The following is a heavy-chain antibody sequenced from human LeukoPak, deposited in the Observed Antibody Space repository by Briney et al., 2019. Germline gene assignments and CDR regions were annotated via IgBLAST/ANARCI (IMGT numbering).Heavy chain of an antibody. J-gene: IGHJ4*02. Sequence: AGGSLRLSCAASGFTFSNFWMNWVRQAPGKGLEWVANINPDGSGKSYVDSVKGRFDISRDNAENLLFLHMNSLRVDDTAVYFCAGWGSGSYWGQGTLVTVSS. V-gene: IGHV3-7*03. CDR2: INPDGSGK. CDR1: GFTFSNFW. D-gene: IGHD7-27*01. CDR3: AGWGSGSY.